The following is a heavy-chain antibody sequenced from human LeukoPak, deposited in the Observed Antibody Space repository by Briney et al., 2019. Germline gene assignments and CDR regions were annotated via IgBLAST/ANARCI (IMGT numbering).Heavy chain of an antibody. J-gene: IGHJ5*02. V-gene: IGHV1-69*13. D-gene: IGHD6-13*01. CDR3: AFEGAGGNWFAP. CDR1: VGTLSSYA. Sequence: SVKVSCQASVGTLSSYAISWLRPAPGEGLEGMGGIIPIVGTANYAQKFQGRVTITADESTSTAYMELSSLRSEDMAVYSSAFEGAGGNWFAPWGQGTLVTVSS. CDR2: IIPIVGTA.